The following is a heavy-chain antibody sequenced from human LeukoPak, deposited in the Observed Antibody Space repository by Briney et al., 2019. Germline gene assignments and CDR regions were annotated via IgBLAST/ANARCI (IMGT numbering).Heavy chain of an antibody. J-gene: IGHJ4*02. V-gene: IGHV1-2*02. Sequence: ASVKVSCKASGYTFTDYYMHWVRQAPGQGLEWMGWINPNSGGTNYVKKFQGRVTMTRDTSISTAYMELSRLRSDDTAVFYCARGPGGFTGYHGELPDYWGQGTLVTVSS. CDR2: INPNSGGT. CDR3: ARGPGGFTGYHGELPDY. D-gene: IGHD5-12*01. CDR1: GYTFTDYY.